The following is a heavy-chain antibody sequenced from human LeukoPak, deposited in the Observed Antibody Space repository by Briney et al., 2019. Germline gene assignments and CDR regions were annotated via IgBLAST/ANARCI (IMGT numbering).Heavy chain of an antibody. J-gene: IGHJ3*02. CDR2: IYTSGST. CDR3: ARAEWELDDAFDI. CDR1: GGSFSGYY. V-gene: IGHV4-59*10. Sequence: PSETLSLTCAVYGGSFSGYYWSWIRQPAGKGLEWIGRIYTSGSTNYNPSLKSRLTISVDTSKNQFSLKLSSVTAADTAVYYCARAEWELDDAFDIWGQGTMVTVSS. D-gene: IGHD1-26*01.